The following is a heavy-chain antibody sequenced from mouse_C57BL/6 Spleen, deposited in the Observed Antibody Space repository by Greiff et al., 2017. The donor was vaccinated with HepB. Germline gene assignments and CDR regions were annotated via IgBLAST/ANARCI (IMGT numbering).Heavy chain of an antibody. J-gene: IGHJ2*01. Sequence: EVQGVESGGGLVKPGGSLKLSCAASGFTFSDYGMHWVRQAPEKGLEWVAYIRSGSSTIYYADTVKGRFTISRDNAKNTLFLQMTSLRSEDTAMYYCARSVTTVDYYLDYWGQGTTLTVSS. V-gene: IGHV5-17*01. CDR3: ARSVTTVDYYLDY. CDR2: IRSGSSTI. D-gene: IGHD1-1*01. CDR1: GFTFSDYG.